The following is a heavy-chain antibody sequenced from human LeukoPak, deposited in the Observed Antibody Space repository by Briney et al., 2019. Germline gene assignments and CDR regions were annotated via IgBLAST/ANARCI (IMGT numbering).Heavy chain of an antibody. Sequence: ASVTVSCKASVGTFNNYGITWVRQAPGQGLEWMGGVTPIFGTAMYAQKFQGRVTITADESTATAYMELSSLTSDDTAVYYCARDLSPSYSYYMDVWGKGTTVTVSS. CDR2: VTPIFGTA. V-gene: IGHV1-69*13. J-gene: IGHJ6*03. CDR3: ARDLSPSYSYYMDV. CDR1: VGTFNNYG.